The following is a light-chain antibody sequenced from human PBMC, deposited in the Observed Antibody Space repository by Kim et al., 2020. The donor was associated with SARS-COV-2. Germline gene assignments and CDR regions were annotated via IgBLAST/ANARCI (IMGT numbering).Light chain of an antibody. J-gene: IGKJ2*01. CDR3: MQVLQPPYT. V-gene: IGKV2-28*01. Sequence: DIVMTHSPLSLPVTPGEPASISCRSSQILLHRNGQIYLDLYLQKPGQSPHLLIYLGSHRASGVPDRFTGSGSGIDFTLNITRVGAEDVGFYYCMQVLQPPYTFGRGTQLE. CDR2: LGS. CDR1: QILLHRNGQIY.